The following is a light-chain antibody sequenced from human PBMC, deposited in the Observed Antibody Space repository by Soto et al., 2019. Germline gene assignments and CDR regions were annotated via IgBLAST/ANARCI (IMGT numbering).Light chain of an antibody. V-gene: IGKV1-27*01. CDR2: AAS. CDR3: QKYNSAPNT. J-gene: IGKJ2*01. Sequence: DIQMTQSPSSLSASVGDRVTITCRASQDISNYLAWYQQKPGKVPKLLIYAASTLQAGVQSRFSGSGSGTVFTLTINSLQPEDVATHYCQKYNSAPNTFGRGTRLEIK. CDR1: QDISNY.